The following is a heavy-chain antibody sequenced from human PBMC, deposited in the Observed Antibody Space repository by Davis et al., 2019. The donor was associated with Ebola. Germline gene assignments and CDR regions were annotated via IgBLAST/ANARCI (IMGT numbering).Heavy chain of an antibody. Sequence: MPSETLSLTCTVSGGSISSSSYYWGWIRQPPGKGLEWIGSIYYSGSTNYNPSLKSRVTISVDTSKNQFSLKLSSVTAADTAVYYCARDRYYYGSGSYNYYGMDVWGQGTTVTVSS. J-gene: IGHJ6*02. CDR1: GGSISSSSYY. D-gene: IGHD3-10*01. CDR2: IYYSGST. CDR3: ARDRYYYGSGSYNYYGMDV. V-gene: IGHV4-39*07.